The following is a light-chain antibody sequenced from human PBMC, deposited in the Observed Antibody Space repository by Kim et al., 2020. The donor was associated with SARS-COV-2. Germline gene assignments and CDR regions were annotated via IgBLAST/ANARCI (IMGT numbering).Light chain of an antibody. J-gene: IGLJ3*02. CDR2: RNN. V-gene: IGLV1-47*01. CDR1: SSNIENNY. Sequence: GQRVTMSCSGSSSNIENNYVCWYQQLPGTAPKVLIYRNNQRPSGVPDRFSGSKSGTSASLAISGLRSEDEADYYCAAWDDSLSGRVFGGGTQLTVL. CDR3: AAWDDSLSGRV.